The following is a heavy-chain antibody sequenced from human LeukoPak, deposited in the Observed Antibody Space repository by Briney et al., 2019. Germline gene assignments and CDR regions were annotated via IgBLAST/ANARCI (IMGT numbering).Heavy chain of an antibody. CDR3: AKDWAGSDRRYYFDY. D-gene: IGHD3-22*01. V-gene: IGHV3-23*01. CDR2: VSGSGGST. CDR1: GFTFSSYA. Sequence: GGSLRLSCAASGFTFSSYAMTWVRQAPGKGLEWVSVVSGSGGSTYYADSVKGRFTISRDNSQNTPYLQMSSLRAEDTAVYYCAKDWAGSDRRYYFDYWGQGTLVTVSS. J-gene: IGHJ4*02.